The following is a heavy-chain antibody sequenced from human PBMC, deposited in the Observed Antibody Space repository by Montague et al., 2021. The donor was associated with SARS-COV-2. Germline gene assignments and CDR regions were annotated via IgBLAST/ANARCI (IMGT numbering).Heavy chain of an antibody. V-gene: IGHV4-59*01. D-gene: IGHD1-26*01. Sequence: SETLSLTCTVSGGSLSSYFWSWIRQAPGKRLEWLGYVHFSGITNYNPSLKSRVAISVDTSKSQLSLRLASVTAADTAVYFCARGVSTGTYTFDHWGHGILVTVSS. CDR2: VHFSGIT. J-gene: IGHJ4*01. CDR3: ARGVSTGTYTFDH. CDR1: GGSLSSYF.